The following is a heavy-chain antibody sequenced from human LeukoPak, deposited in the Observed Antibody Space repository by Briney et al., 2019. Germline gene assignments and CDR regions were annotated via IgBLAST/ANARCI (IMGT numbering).Heavy chain of an antibody. D-gene: IGHD6-13*01. J-gene: IGHJ4*02. Sequence: GGSLRLSCAASGFTFRNAWMSWARQAPGKGLEWVGRIKTKTDCGSTDYAAPVEGSFTISRDDSKNTLYLQMNSLKTEDTAVYYRTTSTGSWNKPDYWGQGTLVTVSS. CDR2: IKTKTDCGST. CDR1: GFTFRNAW. CDR3: TTSTGSWNKPDY. V-gene: IGHV3-15*01.